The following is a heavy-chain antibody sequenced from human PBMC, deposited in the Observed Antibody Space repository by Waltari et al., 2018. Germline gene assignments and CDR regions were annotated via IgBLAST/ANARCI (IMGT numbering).Heavy chain of an antibody. Sequence: QMQLVQSGPEVKKPGTSVKVSCKASGFTFTSSAVQWVRQARGQRLEWIGWIFVGRGNTNYAQKFQERVTITRDMSTSTAYMELSSLRSEDTAVYYCAALSGSGSYYPFDYWGQGTLVTVSS. J-gene: IGHJ4*02. CDR3: AALSGSGSYYPFDY. D-gene: IGHD3-10*01. V-gene: IGHV1-58*01. CDR2: IFVGRGNT. CDR1: GFTFTSSA.